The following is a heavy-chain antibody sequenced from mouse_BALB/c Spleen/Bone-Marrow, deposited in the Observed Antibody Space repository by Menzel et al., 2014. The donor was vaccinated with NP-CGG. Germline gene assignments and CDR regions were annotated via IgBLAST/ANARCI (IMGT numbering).Heavy chain of an antibody. CDR2: INPYNGDT. D-gene: IGHD1-1*01. CDR3: ARSGYYGSSYFDY. V-gene: IGHV1-20*02. J-gene: IGHJ2*01. CDR1: GYSFTGYF. Sequence: VVESGASVKISCKASGYSFTGYFMNWVMQSHGKSLEWIGRINPYNGDTFYNQKFKGKATLTVDKSSSTAHVELRSLASEDSAVYYCARSGYYGSSYFDYWGQGTTLTVSS.